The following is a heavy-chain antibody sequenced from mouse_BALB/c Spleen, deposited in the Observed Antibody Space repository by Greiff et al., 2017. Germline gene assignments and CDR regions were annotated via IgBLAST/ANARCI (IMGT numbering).Heavy chain of an antibody. J-gene: IGHJ3*01. CDR3: ARRATYDGYASFAY. V-gene: IGHV5-6*01. CDR1: GFTFSSYG. D-gene: IGHD2-3*01. CDR2: ISSGGSYT. Sequence: EVQGVESGGELVKPGGSLKLSCAASGFTFSSYGMSWVRQTPDKRLEWVATISSGGSYTYYPDSVTGRFTISRDNAKNTLYLQMSSLKSEDTSMYYCARRATYDGYASFAYWGQGTLVTVSA.